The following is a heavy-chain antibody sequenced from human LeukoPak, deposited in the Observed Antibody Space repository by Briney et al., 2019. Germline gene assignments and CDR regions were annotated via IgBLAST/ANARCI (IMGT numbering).Heavy chain of an antibody. CDR3: ARQNADYYYHYMDV. V-gene: IGHV4-39*01. J-gene: IGHJ6*04. CDR1: GGSISSSNSY. CDR2: IYYSGTT. Sequence: SETLSLTCAVSGGSISSSNSYWGWVRQPPGKGLEWIGTIYYSGTTYYKSSLESRLTISVDTSKNRFSLKLTSATAADTSIYYCARQNADYYYHYMDVWGRGTTITVSS. D-gene: IGHD3-16*01.